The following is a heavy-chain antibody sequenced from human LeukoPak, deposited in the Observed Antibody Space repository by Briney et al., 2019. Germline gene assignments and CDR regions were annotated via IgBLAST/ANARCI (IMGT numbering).Heavy chain of an antibody. CDR2: IYYSGST. D-gene: IGHD5-12*01. Sequence: SETLSLTCTVSGGSISCYYWNWIRQPPGKGLEWIGYIYYSGSTNYNPSLKSRVTISVDTSKNQFSLKLNPVTAADTAVYYCARAPGTSGYFGHRFEPWGQGTLVTVSS. CDR3: ARAPGTSGYFGHRFEP. V-gene: IGHV4-59*01. CDR1: GGSISCYY. J-gene: IGHJ5*02.